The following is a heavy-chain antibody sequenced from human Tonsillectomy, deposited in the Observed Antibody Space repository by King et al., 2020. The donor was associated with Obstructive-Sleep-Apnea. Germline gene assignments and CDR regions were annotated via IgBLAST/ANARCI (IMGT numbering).Heavy chain of an antibody. V-gene: IGHV4-4*02. Sequence: QLQESGPGLVKPSGTLSLTCAVSGGSIINTNWWTWVLQPPGKGLEFIGQIYHSGNTNYNPSLRSRVTISVDKSKNQFSLKLRFVTAADTAVYYCARTTYGDYALDYWGQGTLVTVSS. CDR1: GGSIINTNW. CDR3: ARTTYGDYALDY. CDR2: IYHSGNT. J-gene: IGHJ4*02. D-gene: IGHD4-17*01.